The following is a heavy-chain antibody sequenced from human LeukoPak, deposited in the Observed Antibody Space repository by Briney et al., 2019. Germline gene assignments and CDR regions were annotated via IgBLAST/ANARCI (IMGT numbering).Heavy chain of an antibody. CDR2: ISPSGGST. V-gene: IGHV3-23*01. CDR1: GLQFSNYV. CDR3: AKVVSGYYNFGVDV. J-gene: IGHJ6*02. Sequence: GGSLRLSCVASGLQFSNYVMSWVRQAPGKGLEWVSGISPSGGSTYYEDSVRGRLIISRDNFKNTVYLKMNGLRVDDTAVYYCAKVVSGYYNFGVDVWGQGTTVTVSS. D-gene: IGHD3-10*01.